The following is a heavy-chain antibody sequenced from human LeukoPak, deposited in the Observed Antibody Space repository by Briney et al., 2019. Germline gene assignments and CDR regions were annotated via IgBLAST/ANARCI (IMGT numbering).Heavy chain of an antibody. CDR3: TKERRRDDILTGSFSD. CDR2: IRYDERNN. Sequence: GGSLRLACAASGFTFSGYGLHWVRQAPRKGLEWVTVIRYDERNNYYADSVKGRFTISRDNSKNTLYLQMNSLRAEDTAVYYCTKERRRDDILTGSFSDWGQGILVTVSS. V-gene: IGHV3-30*02. D-gene: IGHD3-9*01. CDR1: GFTFSGYG. J-gene: IGHJ4*02.